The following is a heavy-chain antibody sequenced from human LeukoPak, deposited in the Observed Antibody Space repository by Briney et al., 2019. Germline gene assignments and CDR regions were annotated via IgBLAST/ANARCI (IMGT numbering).Heavy chain of an antibody. CDR1: GFTFDDYA. Sequence: SGGSLRLSCAASGFTFDDYAMHWVRRAPGKGLEWVSLISWDGGSTYYADSVKGRFTISRDNSKNSLYLQMNSLRAEDTALYYCAGGSRIPAAISYWGQGTLVTVSS. V-gene: IGHV3-43D*03. J-gene: IGHJ4*02. CDR3: AGGSRIPAAISY. CDR2: ISWDGGST. D-gene: IGHD2-2*02.